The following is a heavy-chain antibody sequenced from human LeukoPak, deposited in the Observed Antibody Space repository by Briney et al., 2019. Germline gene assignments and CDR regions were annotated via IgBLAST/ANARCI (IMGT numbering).Heavy chain of an antibody. J-gene: IGHJ4*02. CDR1: GFSFSTYG. Sequence: GGSLRLSCAASGFSFSTYGMTWVHQAPGKGLEWVSAISGSGGSTYYADSVKGRFTISRDNSKNTLYLQMNSLRAEDTAVYYCARTLYDSSGSDYFDYWGQGTLVTVSS. D-gene: IGHD3-22*01. CDR3: ARTLYDSSGSDYFDY. V-gene: IGHV3-23*01. CDR2: ISGSGGST.